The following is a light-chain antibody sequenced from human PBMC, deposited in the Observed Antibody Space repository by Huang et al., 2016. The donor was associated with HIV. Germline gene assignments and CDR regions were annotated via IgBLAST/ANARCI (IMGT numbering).Light chain of an antibody. CDR3: MQGMQLPFT. J-gene: IGKJ5*01. Sequence: DIVMTQTPLSLSVAPGQPASISCNSTQSLLYIDGKTHLDWYLQKPGQPPQLLISEVSNRFSGVPERFSGSGSGTHFTLTIVRVEAEDVAFYYCMQGMQLPFTFGQGTRLEIK. V-gene: IGKV2D-29*01. CDR2: EVS. CDR1: QSLLYIDGKTH.